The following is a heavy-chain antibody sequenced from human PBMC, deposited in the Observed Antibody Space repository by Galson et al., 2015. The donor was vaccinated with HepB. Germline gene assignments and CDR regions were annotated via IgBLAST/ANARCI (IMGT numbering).Heavy chain of an antibody. D-gene: IGHD6-19*01. Sequence: SLRLSCAASGFTFSSYAMHWVRQAPGKGLEWVAVISYDGSNKYYADSVKGRFTISRDNSKNTLYLQMNSLRAEDTAVYYCVRDRTVMGIAVAGTYLDYWGQGTLVTVSS. CDR3: VRDRTVMGIAVAGTYLDY. V-gene: IGHV3-30*04. J-gene: IGHJ4*02. CDR1: GFTFSSYA. CDR2: ISYDGSNK.